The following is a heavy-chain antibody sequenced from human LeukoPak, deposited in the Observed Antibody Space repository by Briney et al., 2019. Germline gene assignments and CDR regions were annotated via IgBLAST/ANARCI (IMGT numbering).Heavy chain of an antibody. V-gene: IGHV4-4*02. J-gene: IGHJ4*02. Sequence: PSETLSLACGVSGGSISSSNWWSWVRQPPGKGLKWIGEIHPSGEINYNPSLKSRVTISLDKSKNQFSLKMTAVTAEDTAIYYCARGKQQLVPPFDYWGQGALVTVSS. CDR1: GGSISSSNW. CDR3: ARGKQQLVPPFDY. D-gene: IGHD6-13*01. CDR2: IHPSGEI.